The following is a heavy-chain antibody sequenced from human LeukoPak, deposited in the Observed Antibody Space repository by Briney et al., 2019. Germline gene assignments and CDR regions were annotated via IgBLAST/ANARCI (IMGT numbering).Heavy chain of an antibody. J-gene: IGHJ4*02. D-gene: IGHD1-26*01. Sequence: GGSLRLSCAASGFTFRSYAMCWVRQAPGKGLEWVSGISGSGGSTYYADSVKGRFTISRDNSKNTLYLQMNSLRGEDTAVYYCARDRSGSYLSGPPDYWGQGTLVTVSS. CDR2: ISGSGGST. CDR1: GFTFRSYA. V-gene: IGHV3-23*01. CDR3: ARDRSGSYLSGPPDY.